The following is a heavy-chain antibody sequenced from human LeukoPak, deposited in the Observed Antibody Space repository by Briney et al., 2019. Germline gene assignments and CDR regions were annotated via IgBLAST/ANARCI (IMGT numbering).Heavy chain of an antibody. CDR3: ARGRYYYGSGRGMDV. CDR2: ISYDGSNK. Sequence: GGSLRLSCAAPGFTFSSYAMNWVRQAPGKGLEWVAVISYDGSNKYYADSGKGRFTISRDNSKNTLYLQMNSLRAEDTAVYYCARGRYYYGSGRGMDVWGQGTTVTVSS. J-gene: IGHJ6*02. D-gene: IGHD3-10*01. V-gene: IGHV3-30*04. CDR1: GFTFSSYA.